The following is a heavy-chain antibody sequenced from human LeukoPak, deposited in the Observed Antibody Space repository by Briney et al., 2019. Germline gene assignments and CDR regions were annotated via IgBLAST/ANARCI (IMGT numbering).Heavy chain of an antibody. J-gene: IGHJ4*02. Sequence: GGSLRLSCAASGLTISSYSMNWVRQAPGKGLQWVSYISSSSTIYYADSVKGRFTISRDNAKNSLYLQMNSLRAEDTAVYYCARALWFGETFPAYWGQGTLVTVSS. CDR2: ISSSSTI. CDR3: ARALWFGETFPAY. D-gene: IGHD3-10*01. CDR1: GLTISSYS. V-gene: IGHV3-48*01.